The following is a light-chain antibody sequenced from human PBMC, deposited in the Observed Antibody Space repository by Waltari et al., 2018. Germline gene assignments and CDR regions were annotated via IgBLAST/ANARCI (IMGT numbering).Light chain of an antibody. Sequence: DIQMNQSPSTLSASVGDTVTITCRASQTISSSLAWYQQKPGTVPKILIYKASSLQGGVPSRFSGSGSGTEFTLTISSLQPDDFATYYCQQYNTYSRTFGQGTKVEIK. CDR2: KAS. J-gene: IGKJ1*01. CDR3: QQYNTYSRT. V-gene: IGKV1-5*03. CDR1: QTISSS.